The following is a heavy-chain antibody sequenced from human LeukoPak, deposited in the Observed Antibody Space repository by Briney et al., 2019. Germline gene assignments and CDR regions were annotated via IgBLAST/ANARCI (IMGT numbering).Heavy chain of an antibody. CDR1: GYTFTSHG. V-gene: IGHV1-8*01. CDR3: ARGRAGDFDY. Sequence: ASVKVSCKASGYTFTSHGFSWVRQAPGQGLEWMGWMNPNSGNTGYAQKFQGRVTMTRNTSISTAYMELSSLRSEDTAVYCCARGRAGDFDYWGQGTLVTVSS. J-gene: IGHJ4*02. CDR2: MNPNSGNT.